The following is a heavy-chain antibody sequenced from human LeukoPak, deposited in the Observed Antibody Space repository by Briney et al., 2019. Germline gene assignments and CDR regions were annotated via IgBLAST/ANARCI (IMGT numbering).Heavy chain of an antibody. CDR2: ISSSSSTI. CDR3: ARDRLPRSGWYHGDY. D-gene: IGHD6-19*01. Sequence: GGSLRLSCAASGFTFSSYSMNWVRQAPGKGLERVSYISSSSSTIYYADSVKGRFTISRDNAKNSLYLQMNSLRAEDTAVYYCARDRLPRSGWYHGDYWGQGTLVTVSS. CDR1: GFTFSSYS. V-gene: IGHV3-48*01. J-gene: IGHJ4*02.